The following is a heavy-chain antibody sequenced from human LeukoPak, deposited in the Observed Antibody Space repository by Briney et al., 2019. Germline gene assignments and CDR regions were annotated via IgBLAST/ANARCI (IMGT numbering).Heavy chain of an antibody. CDR3: ARYAKYGASGWYFDL. CDR1: GYTFTSYY. Sequence: ASEKVSCKASGYTFTSYYMHWVRQAPGQGLEWMGIINPSGGSTSYAQKFQGRVTMTRDTSPSTVYMELRSLRSEDTAVYYCARYAKYGASGWYFDLWGRGTLVTVSS. CDR2: INPSGGST. D-gene: IGHD4-17*01. J-gene: IGHJ2*01. V-gene: IGHV1-46*03.